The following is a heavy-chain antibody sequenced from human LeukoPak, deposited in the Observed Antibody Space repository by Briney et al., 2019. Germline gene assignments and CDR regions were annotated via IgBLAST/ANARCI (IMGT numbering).Heavy chain of an antibody. Sequence: SETLSLTCPCYGGSFSGYYWNWIRQPPGKGLEGIGEINHSGSANYNPCLKGRVTMSVDKSKNQFSLRMTSLSPADTAVYYCARGDIATPGDAFDSWGQGTLIIVSS. CDR1: GGSFSGYY. CDR2: INHSGSA. V-gene: IGHV4-34*01. J-gene: IGHJ5*01. D-gene: IGHD6-13*01. CDR3: ARGDIATPGDAFDS.